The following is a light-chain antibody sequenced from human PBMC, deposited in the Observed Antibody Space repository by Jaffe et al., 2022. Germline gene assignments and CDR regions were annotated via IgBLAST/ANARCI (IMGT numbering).Light chain of an antibody. Sequence: SYELTQPPSVSVSPGQTASITCSGDKLGDKYASWYQQKAGQSPVLVISQDTKRPSGIPERFSGSNSGNTATLTISGTQAMDEADYYCQAWDSSTAYVFGTGTKVTVL. V-gene: IGLV3-1*01. J-gene: IGLJ1*01. CDR2: QDT. CDR3: QAWDSSTAYV. CDR1: KLGDKY.